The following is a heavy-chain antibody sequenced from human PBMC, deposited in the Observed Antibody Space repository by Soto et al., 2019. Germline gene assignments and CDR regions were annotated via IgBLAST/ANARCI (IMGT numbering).Heavy chain of an antibody. CDR3: ARIIAYPFDY. CDR2: IYHSGVT. V-gene: IGHV4-4*02. CDR1: GGSIRSNSW. J-gene: IGHJ4*02. D-gene: IGHD3-16*01. Sequence: SETLSLTCAVSGGSIRSNSWWSWVRQPPGKGLEWIGEIYHSGVTNYNPSLKSRVTISVDKSKNQFSLKLSSLTAADTAVYYCARIIAYPFDYWGQGTLVTVSS.